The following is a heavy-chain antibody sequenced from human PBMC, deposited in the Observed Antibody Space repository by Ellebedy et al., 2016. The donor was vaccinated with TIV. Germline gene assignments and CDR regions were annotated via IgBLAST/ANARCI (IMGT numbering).Heavy chain of an antibody. J-gene: IGHJ4*02. CDR3: ARESDSQFYFDY. CDR1: SVSISSNNW. V-gene: IGHV4-4*02. CDR2: MHHSGST. Sequence: MPSETLSLTCAVSSVSISSNNWWSWVRQPPGKGLEWIGVMHHSGSTNYIPSFKGRVTMSVDTSKNQFSLKLRSLTAADTAVYVCARESDSQFYFDYWGQGSLVTVSS.